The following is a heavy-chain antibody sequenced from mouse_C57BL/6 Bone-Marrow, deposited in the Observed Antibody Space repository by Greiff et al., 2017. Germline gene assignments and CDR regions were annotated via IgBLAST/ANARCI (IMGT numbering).Heavy chain of an antibody. CDR1: GYTFTDYY. V-gene: IGHV1-26*01. CDR2: INPNTGGT. J-gene: IGHJ3*01. CDR3: TRDYYGIIPFAY. D-gene: IGHD1-1*01. Sequence: EVQLQQSGPELVKPGASVKISCKASGYTFTDYYMNWVKQTHGKSLEWIGDINPNTGGTAYNQKFKGKATLTVDKSSSTAYMERRSLTSEDSAVYYCTRDYYGIIPFAYWGQGTLVTVSA.